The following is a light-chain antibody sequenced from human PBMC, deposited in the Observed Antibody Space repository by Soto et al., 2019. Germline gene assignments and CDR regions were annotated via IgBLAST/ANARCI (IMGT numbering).Light chain of an antibody. CDR3: MIWPSNAVV. CDR1: SDINVGSYN. J-gene: IGLJ2*01. CDR2: YYSDSDK. Sequence: QSVLTQPPSSSASPGESASLTCTLPSDINVGSYNIYWYQQKPGSPPRYLLYYYSDSDKAQGSGVPSRFSGSKDASANTGILLISGFQSEDEADYYCMIWPSNAVVFGGGTKLTVL. V-gene: IGLV5-37*01.